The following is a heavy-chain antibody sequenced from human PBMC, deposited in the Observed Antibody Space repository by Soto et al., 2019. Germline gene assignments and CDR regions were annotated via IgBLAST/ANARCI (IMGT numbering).Heavy chain of an antibody. CDR3: ARLDYGDYSYYYGMDV. J-gene: IGHJ6*02. Sequence: PGESLKISCKGSGYSFTSCWISWVRQMPGKGLEWMGRIDPSDSYTNYSPSFQGHVTISADKSISTAYLQWSSLKASDTAMYYCARLDYGDYSYYYGMDVWGQGTTVTVSS. CDR2: IDPSDSYT. D-gene: IGHD4-17*01. V-gene: IGHV5-10-1*01. CDR1: GYSFTSCW.